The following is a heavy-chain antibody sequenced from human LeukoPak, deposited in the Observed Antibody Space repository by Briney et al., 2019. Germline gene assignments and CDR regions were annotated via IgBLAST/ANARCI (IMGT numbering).Heavy chain of an antibody. J-gene: IGHJ4*02. CDR3: ARYCSGGSCYSLVSFDY. V-gene: IGHV3-21*01. D-gene: IGHD2-15*01. CDR2: ISSSSSYI. Sequence: GGSLRLSCAASGLTFSSYSMNWVRQAPGKGLEWVSSISSSSSYIYYADSVKGRFTISRDNAKNSLYLQMNSLRAEDTAGYYWARYCSGGSCYSLVSFDYWGQGTLVTVSS. CDR1: GLTFSSYS.